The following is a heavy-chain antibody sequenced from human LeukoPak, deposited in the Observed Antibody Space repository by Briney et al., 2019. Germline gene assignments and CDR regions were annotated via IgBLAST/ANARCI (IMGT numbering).Heavy chain of an antibody. CDR2: ISGSGGST. D-gene: IGHD6-19*01. Sequence: GGSPRLSCAASGFTFSSYAMSWVRQAPGKGLEWVSAISGSGGSTYYADSVKGRFTISRDNSKNTLYLQMNSLRAEDTAVYYCAKGVAVAGTGMDYFDYWGQGTLVTVPS. CDR3: AKGVAVAGTGMDYFDY. V-gene: IGHV3-23*01. J-gene: IGHJ4*02. CDR1: GFTFSSYA.